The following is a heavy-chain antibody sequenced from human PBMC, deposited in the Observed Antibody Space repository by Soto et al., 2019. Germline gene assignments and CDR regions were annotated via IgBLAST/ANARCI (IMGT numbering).Heavy chain of an antibody. CDR2: FDPEDGET. D-gene: IGHD2-2*01. Sequence: ASVEVSCKXSGYTLTELSMHWVRQAPGKGLEWMGGFDPEDGETIYAQKFQGRVTMTEDTSTDTAYMELSSLRSEDTAVYYCAIGYCSSTSCYVYDYWGQGTLVTVSS. J-gene: IGHJ4*02. CDR3: AIGYCSSTSCYVYDY. V-gene: IGHV1-24*01. CDR1: GYTLTELS.